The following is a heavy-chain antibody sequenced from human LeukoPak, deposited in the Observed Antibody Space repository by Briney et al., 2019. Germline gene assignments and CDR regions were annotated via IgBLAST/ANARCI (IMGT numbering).Heavy chain of an antibody. CDR1: GGSISSYY. J-gene: IGHJ5*02. D-gene: IGHD6-19*01. CDR3: ARSGIAVAPPYAWFDP. V-gene: IGHV4-59*01. Sequence: SETLSLTRTVSGGSISSYYWSWIRQPPGKGLEWIGYIYYSGSTNYNPSLKSRVTISVDTSKNQFSLKLSSVTAADTAVYYCARSGIAVAPPYAWFDPWGQGTLVTASS. CDR2: IYYSGST.